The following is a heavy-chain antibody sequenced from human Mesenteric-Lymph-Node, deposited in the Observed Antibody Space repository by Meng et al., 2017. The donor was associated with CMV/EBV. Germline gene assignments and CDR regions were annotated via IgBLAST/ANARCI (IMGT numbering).Heavy chain of an antibody. CDR2: IIPMFGTA. D-gene: IGHD3-10*01. V-gene: IGHV1-69*01. CDR1: GGTFDTNG. Sequence: SGGTFDTNGLNWVRQAPGQGLEWMGGIIPMFGTANYAQKFQGRVTITADESTSTAYMELSSLRSEDTAVYYCARDLNYYGSGSSSDYWGQGTPVTVSS. CDR3: ARDLNYYGSGSSSDY. J-gene: IGHJ4*02.